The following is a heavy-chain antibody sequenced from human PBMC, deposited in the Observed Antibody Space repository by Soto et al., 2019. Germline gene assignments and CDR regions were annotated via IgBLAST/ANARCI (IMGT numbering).Heavy chain of an antibody. CDR1: GGTFSSYT. Sequence: QVQLVQSGAEVKKPGSSVKVSCKASGGTFSSYTIGWVRQAPGQGLEWMGRIIPILGIAHYAQKFQGRVTMTADKSTSTAYMELSSLRSEDTAVYYCAREERYCSSTSCYRAFDIWGQGTMVTVSS. D-gene: IGHD2-2*01. CDR3: AREERYCSSTSCYRAFDI. V-gene: IGHV1-69*08. J-gene: IGHJ3*02. CDR2: IIPILGIA.